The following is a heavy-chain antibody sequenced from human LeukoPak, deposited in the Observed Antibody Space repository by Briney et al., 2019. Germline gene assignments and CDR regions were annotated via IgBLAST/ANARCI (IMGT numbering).Heavy chain of an antibody. CDR3: ARDSPRTPPLGYCSGGSCYDNAFDI. CDR2: TYYSGST. D-gene: IGHD2-15*01. Sequence: SQTLSLTCTVSGGSISSGGYYWSWIRQHPGKGLEWIGYTYYSGSTYYNPSLKSRVTISVDTSKNQFSLKLSSVTAADTAVYYCARDSPRTPPLGYCSGGSCYDNAFDIWGQGTMVTVSS. J-gene: IGHJ3*02. CDR1: GGSISSGGYY. V-gene: IGHV4-31*03.